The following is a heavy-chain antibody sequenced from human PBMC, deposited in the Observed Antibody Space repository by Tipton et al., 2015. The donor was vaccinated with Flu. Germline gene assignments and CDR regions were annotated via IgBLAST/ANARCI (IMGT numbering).Heavy chain of an antibody. CDR2: INHSGNI. Sequence: TLSLTCAVYGGSFSGYYWSWIRQPPGKGLEWIGEINHSGNINYNPSLKSRVTISRDTSQSQFSLKLTSVTAADTAVYYCATKFANWGVWEPRDYWGQGTLVTVSS. CDR3: ATKFANWGVWEPRDY. V-gene: IGHV4-34*01. D-gene: IGHD7-27*01. J-gene: IGHJ4*02. CDR1: GGSFSGYY.